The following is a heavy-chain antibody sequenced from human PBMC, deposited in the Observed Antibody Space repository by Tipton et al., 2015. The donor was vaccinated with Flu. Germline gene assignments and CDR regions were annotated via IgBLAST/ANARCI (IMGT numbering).Heavy chain of an antibody. J-gene: IGHJ4*02. Sequence: SLRLSCAASGFTFSSYGMHWVRQAPGKGLEWVAVISYDGSNKYYADSVKGRFTISRDNSKNTLYLQMNSLRAEDTAVYYCAKSYSSGCLDYWGQGTLVTVSS. CDR2: ISYDGSNK. CDR1: GFTFSSYG. V-gene: IGHV3-30*18. D-gene: IGHD6-19*01. CDR3: AKSYSSGCLDY.